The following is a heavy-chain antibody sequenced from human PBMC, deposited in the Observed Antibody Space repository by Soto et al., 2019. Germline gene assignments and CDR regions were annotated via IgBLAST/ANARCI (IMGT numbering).Heavy chain of an antibody. CDR1: GFTFSSYG. J-gene: IGHJ4*02. CDR2: TSNDGSNK. V-gene: IGHV3-30*18. CDR3: AKSRYNWNDYDY. Sequence: LRLSCAASGFTFSSYGMHWVRQAPGKGLEWVAVTSNDGSNKYYADSVKGRFTISRDNSKNTLYLQMNSLRAEDTAVYYCAKSRYNWNDYDYWGQGTLVTVSS. D-gene: IGHD1-20*01.